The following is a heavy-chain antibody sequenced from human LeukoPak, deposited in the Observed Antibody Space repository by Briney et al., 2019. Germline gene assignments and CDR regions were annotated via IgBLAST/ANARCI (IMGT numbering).Heavy chain of an antibody. V-gene: IGHV1-2*02. CDR1: GYTFTGYY. CDR2: INPNSGGT. CDR3: ARDQRQWLRLKELDY. D-gene: IGHD5-12*01. Sequence: ASVKVSCKASGYTFTGYYMHWVRQAPGQGLEWMGWINPNSGGTNYAQKFQGRVTMTRDTSISTAYMELSRLRSDDTAVYYCARDQRQWLRLKELDYWGQGTLVTVSS. J-gene: IGHJ4*02.